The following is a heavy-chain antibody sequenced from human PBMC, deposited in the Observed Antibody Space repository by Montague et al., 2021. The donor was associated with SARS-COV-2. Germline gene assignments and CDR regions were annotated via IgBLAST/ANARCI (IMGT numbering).Heavy chain of an antibody. Sequence: SETLSLTCTVSGGSISSNNYYWDWIRQPPGKGLEWIGSIYDSGSTYYNPSLKSRVTISVDTSKNHFSLKLNSVTAADTAVYYCARRGRKPLPVATMLGGFDIWGQGTMVTVSS. J-gene: IGHJ3*02. CDR3: ARRGRKPLPVATMLGGFDI. CDR2: IYDSGST. CDR1: GGSISSNNYY. D-gene: IGHD3-10*02. V-gene: IGHV4-39*02.